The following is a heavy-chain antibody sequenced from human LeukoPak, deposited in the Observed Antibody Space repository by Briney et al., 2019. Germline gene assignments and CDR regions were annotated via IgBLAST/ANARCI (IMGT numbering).Heavy chain of an antibody. Sequence: KPSETLSLTCGVSGYSIRTGYYCGWVRQPPGKGVEGIGSVYDSGSTYYNPSLKRRVNMLVDTSNNHFYLRLNSVTAGDAAVYYCARSYFSLGAFDIWGQGTMVTVSS. CDR2: VYDSGST. J-gene: IGHJ3*02. CDR3: ARSYFSLGAFDI. V-gene: IGHV4-38-2*01. CDR1: GYSIRTGYY. D-gene: IGHD2/OR15-2a*01.